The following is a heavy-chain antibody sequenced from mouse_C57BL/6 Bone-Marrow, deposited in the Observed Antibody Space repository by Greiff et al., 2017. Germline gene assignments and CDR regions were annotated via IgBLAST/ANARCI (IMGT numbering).Heavy chain of an antibody. CDR2: IYPRSGNT. V-gene: IGHV1-81*01. CDR3: ARFYYYGSSRDY. J-gene: IGHJ2*01. CDR1: GYTFTSYG. Sequence: VQLQQSGAELARPGASVKLSCKASGYTFTSYGISWVKQRTGQGLEWIGEIYPRSGNTYYNEKFKGKATLTADKSSSTAYMELRILTSEDSAVYFCARFYYYGSSRDYWGQGTTLTVSS. D-gene: IGHD1-1*01.